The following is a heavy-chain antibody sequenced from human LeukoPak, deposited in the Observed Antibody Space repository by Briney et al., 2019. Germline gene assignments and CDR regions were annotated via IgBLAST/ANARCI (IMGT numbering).Heavy chain of an antibody. V-gene: IGHV4-61*02. CDR3: ARARDGGNSLEY. J-gene: IGHJ4*02. D-gene: IGHD4-23*01. CDR2: IYTSGST. CDR1: GGSISSGSYY. Sequence: PSETLPLTCTVSGGSISSGSYYWSWIRQPAGKGLEWIGRIYTSGSTNYNPSLKSRVTISVDTSKNQFSLKLSSVTAADTAVYYCARARDGGNSLEYWGQGTLVTVSS.